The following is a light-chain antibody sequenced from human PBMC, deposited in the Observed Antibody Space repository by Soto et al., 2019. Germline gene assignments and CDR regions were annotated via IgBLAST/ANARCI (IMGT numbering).Light chain of an antibody. CDR2: DVS. Sequence: QSALTQPASVSGSPGQSITISCTGTSSDVAGYNHVSWYQQHPGKAPKLMIYDVSKRPSGVPDRFSGSKSGNTASLTISGLQAEDEADYYCCSYAGSYTLVFGGGTKLTVL. J-gene: IGLJ2*01. V-gene: IGLV2-11*01. CDR1: SSDVAGYNH. CDR3: CSYAGSYTLV.